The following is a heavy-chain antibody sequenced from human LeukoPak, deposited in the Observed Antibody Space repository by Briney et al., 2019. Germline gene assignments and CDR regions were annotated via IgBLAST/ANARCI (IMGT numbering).Heavy chain of an antibody. CDR2: IPYDGSNK. Sequence: GGSLRLSCAASRFTFSSYAMHWVRQAPGKGLEWVTLIPYDGSNKYYADSVKGRFTISRDNSKNTLYLQMNSLRAEDTAVYYCARAGVYSYSYYMDVWGKGTTVTVSS. D-gene: IGHD5-18*01. V-gene: IGHV3-30*04. J-gene: IGHJ6*03. CDR3: ARAGVYSYSYYMDV. CDR1: RFTFSSYA.